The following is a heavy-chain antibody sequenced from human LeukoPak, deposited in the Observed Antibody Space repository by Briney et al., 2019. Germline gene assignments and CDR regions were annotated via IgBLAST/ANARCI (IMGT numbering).Heavy chain of an antibody. J-gene: IGHJ5*02. V-gene: IGHV4-30-4*01. D-gene: IGHD6-19*01. CDR1: GGSISSGDYY. CDR3: ARRPRSSGWYAGGWFDP. CDR2: IYYSGST. Sequence: TSETLSLTCTVSGGSISSGDYYWSWIRQPPGKGLEWIGYIYYSGSTYYNPSLKSRVTISVDTSKNQFSLKLSSVTAADTAVYYCARRPRSSGWYAGGWFDPWGQGTLVTVSS.